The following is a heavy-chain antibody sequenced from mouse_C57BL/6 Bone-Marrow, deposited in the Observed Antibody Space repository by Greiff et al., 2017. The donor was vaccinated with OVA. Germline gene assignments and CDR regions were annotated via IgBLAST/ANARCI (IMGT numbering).Heavy chain of an antibody. CDR1: GFTFSSYG. J-gene: IGHJ3*01. CDR2: ISSGGSYT. V-gene: IGHV5-6*01. CDR3: ARPFYDYDWFAY. Sequence: EVQLQESGGDLVKPGGSLKLSCAASGFTFSSYGMSWVRQTPDKRLEWVATISSGGSYTCYPDSVKGRFTISRDNAKNTLYLQMSSLKSEDTAMYYCARPFYDYDWFAYWGQGTLVTVSA. D-gene: IGHD2-4*01.